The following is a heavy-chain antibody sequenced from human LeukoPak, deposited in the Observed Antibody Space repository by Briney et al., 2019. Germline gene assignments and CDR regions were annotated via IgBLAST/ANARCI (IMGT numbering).Heavy chain of an antibody. J-gene: IGHJ4*02. D-gene: IGHD5-12*01. V-gene: IGHV3-33*01. CDR2: IWYDGSKK. CDR1: GFPFSNYG. Sequence: GALLLSCAAAGFPFSNYGMHWGRPAPGKGLEGVAVIWYDGSKKYYADSVKGRFTISRDNSKNTLYLQMNSLSAEDTAVYYCARDSRGATGLDYWGQGTLVTVSS. CDR3: ARDSRGATGLDY.